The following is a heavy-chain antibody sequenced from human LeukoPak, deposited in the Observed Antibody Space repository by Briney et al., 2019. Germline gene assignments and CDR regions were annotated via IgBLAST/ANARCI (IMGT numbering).Heavy chain of an antibody. J-gene: IGHJ6*02. Sequence: PGRSLRLSCAAYGFTFSSYGMHWVRQAPGKGLEWVAVISYDGSNKYYADSVKGRFTISRDNSKNTLYLQMNSLRAEDTAVYYCAQGIAAARILYYYGMDVWGQGTTVTVSS. V-gene: IGHV3-30*18. CDR2: ISYDGSNK. D-gene: IGHD6-13*01. CDR3: AQGIAAARILYYYGMDV. CDR1: GFTFSSYG.